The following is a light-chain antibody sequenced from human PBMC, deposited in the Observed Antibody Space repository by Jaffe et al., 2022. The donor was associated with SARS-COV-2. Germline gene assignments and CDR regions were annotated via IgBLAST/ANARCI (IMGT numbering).Light chain of an antibody. Sequence: EIVLTQSPATLSVSPGERATLSCRASQSIGSYLAWYQHKPGQAPRLLIYDASNRATGIPARFSGSGSGTDFALTISSLDPEDYAVYYCQRRDNRVWTFGQGTKVEIK. CDR1: QSIGSY. V-gene: IGKV3-11*01. J-gene: IGKJ1*01. CDR3: QRRDNRVWT. CDR2: DAS.